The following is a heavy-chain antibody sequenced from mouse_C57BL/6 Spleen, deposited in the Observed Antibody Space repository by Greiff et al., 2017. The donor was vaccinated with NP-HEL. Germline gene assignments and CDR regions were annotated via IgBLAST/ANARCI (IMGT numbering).Heavy chain of an antibody. CDR2: IHPNSGST. D-gene: IGHD1-1*01. CDR3: ARSLRQYYFDY. Sequence: VQLQQPGAELVKPGASVKLSCKASGYTFTSYWMHWVKQRPGQGLEWIGMIHPNSGSTNYNEKFKSKATLTVDTSSSTAYMQLSSLTSEDSAVYYCARSLRQYYFDYWGQGTTLTVSS. J-gene: IGHJ2*01. V-gene: IGHV1-64*01. CDR1: GYTFTSYW.